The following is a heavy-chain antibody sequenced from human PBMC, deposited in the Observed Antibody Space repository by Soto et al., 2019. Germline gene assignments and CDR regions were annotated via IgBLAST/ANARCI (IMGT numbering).Heavy chain of an antibody. V-gene: IGHV4-59*01. J-gene: IGHJ4*02. CDR2: INYVGRTS. CDR3: GSYLEGFDY. D-gene: IGHD3-3*01. CDR1: GASMSGFY. Sequence: LETLSLTFTFSGASMSGFYWSLIRQTPGKGLEWIGYINYVGRTSYYSPSLQSRVTISLDSSKNQFSLILSSVTAADTAVYFCGSYLEGFDYWGQGTLVTVSS.